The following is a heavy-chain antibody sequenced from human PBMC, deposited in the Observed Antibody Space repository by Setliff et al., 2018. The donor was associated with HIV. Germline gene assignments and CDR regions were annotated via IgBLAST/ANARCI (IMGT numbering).Heavy chain of an antibody. CDR3: ARGRSGKFYGEDFDF. Sequence: ASVKVSCKASGFTFKDYYMHWVQQAPGKGLEWMGRLDPEDGETIYAEKFLGRVTISTDMSTDTVFMEVNNLRSDDTAIYYCARGRSGKFYGEDFDFWSQGTLVTVSS. CDR2: LDPEDGET. D-gene: IGHD3-10*01. J-gene: IGHJ4*02. CDR1: GFTFKDYY. V-gene: IGHV1-69-2*01.